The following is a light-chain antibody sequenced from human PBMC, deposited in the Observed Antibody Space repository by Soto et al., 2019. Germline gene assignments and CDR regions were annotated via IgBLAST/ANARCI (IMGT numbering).Light chain of an antibody. J-gene: IGKJ2*01. CDR2: GAS. CDR3: HQYGSSPYT. V-gene: IGKV3-20*01. Sequence: EIVLTQSPGTLSLSPGERATLSSRASQSVSSSYLAWYQQKPGQAPRLLIYGASSRATGIPDRFSDRGSGTVFTVTISRLEPEDFAVDYCHQYGSSPYTFGQGTKLEIK. CDR1: QSVSSSY.